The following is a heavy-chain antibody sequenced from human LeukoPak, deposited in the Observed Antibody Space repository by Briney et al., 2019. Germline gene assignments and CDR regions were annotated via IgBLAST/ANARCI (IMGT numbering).Heavy chain of an antibody. CDR1: GGSFSGYY. CDR2: INHSGST. Sequence: SETLSLTCAVYGGSFSGYYWSWIRQPPGKGLEWIGEINHSGSTNYNPSLKSRVTISVDTSKNQFSLKLSSVTAADTAVYYCALTLKRGGSVYWGQGTLVTVSS. D-gene: IGHD1-26*01. J-gene: IGHJ4*02. CDR3: ALTLKRGGSVY. V-gene: IGHV4-34*01.